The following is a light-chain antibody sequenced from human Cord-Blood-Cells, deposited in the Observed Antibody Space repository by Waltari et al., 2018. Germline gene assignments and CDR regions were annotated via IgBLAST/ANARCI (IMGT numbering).Light chain of an antibody. Sequence: DIQLTQSPSFLSPSVGDRVPITCRASQGISSYLAWYQQKPGKAPKLLIYAASTLQSGVPSRFSGSGSGTEFTLTISSLQPEDFATYYCQQLNSYPPTFGGGTKVEIK. CDR1: QGISSY. CDR3: QQLNSYPPT. J-gene: IGKJ4*01. CDR2: AAS. V-gene: IGKV1-9*01.